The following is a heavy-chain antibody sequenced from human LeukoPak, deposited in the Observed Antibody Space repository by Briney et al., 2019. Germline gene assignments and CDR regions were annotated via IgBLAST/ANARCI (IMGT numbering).Heavy chain of an antibody. D-gene: IGHD3-22*01. V-gene: IGHV4-4*07. CDR3: ASDAFYDSGGYYYY. J-gene: IGHJ4*02. Sequence: SETLSLTCTVSGGSISNFYWSWIRQPAGKGLEWIGRISTSGNTDYNPYLKSRVTMSVDTSKKQFPLKLSSVTAADTAVYYCASDAFYDSGGYYYYWGQGTLVTVSS. CDR1: GGSISNFY. CDR2: ISTSGNT.